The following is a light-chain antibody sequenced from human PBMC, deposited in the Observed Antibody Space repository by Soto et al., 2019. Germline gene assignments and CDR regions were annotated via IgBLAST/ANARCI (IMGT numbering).Light chain of an antibody. V-gene: IGKV3-20*01. J-gene: IGKJ1*01. Sequence: EIVLTQSPGSLSLSPGQRATLSCRASQSVDTTFFAWYQKKPGQAPRLLIYGASKRATGIPDRLSGSGSGTDLTLILSRLEPEDFAVYCCQQYMSSVTFGQGTKGEMK. CDR2: GAS. CDR1: QSVDTTF. CDR3: QQYMSSVT.